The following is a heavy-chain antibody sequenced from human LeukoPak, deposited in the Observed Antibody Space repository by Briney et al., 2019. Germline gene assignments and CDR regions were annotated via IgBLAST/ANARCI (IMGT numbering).Heavy chain of an antibody. Sequence: PGGSLRLSCAASGFTFSSYAMSWVRQAPGKGLEWVSAISGSGGSTYYADSVKGRFTISRDNSKNTLYLQMNGLRAEDTAVYYCAKVGDSSSWLDYWGQGTLVTVSS. D-gene: IGHD6-13*01. CDR1: GFTFSSYA. CDR3: AKVGDSSSWLDY. V-gene: IGHV3-23*01. CDR2: ISGSGGST. J-gene: IGHJ4*02.